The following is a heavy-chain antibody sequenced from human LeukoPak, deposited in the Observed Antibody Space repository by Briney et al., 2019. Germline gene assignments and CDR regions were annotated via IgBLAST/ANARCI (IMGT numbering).Heavy chain of an antibody. CDR3: ATGGSSSWYFDY. Sequence: ASVKVSCKVSGYTLTELSMHWVRQAPGKGLEWMGGFDPEDGETIYAQKFRGRVTMTEDTSTDTDYMELSSLRSEDTAVYYCATGGSSSWYFDYWGQGTLVTVSS. V-gene: IGHV1-24*01. J-gene: IGHJ4*02. D-gene: IGHD6-13*01. CDR2: FDPEDGET. CDR1: GYTLTELS.